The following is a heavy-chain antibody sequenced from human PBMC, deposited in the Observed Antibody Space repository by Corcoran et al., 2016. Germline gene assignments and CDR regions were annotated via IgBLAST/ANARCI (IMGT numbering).Heavy chain of an antibody. CDR2: SSRSFGTM. CDR3: ARDTMFAFDV. V-gene: IGHV3-48*01. Sequence: EVQLVESGGGLAQPGGSLRLFCEASGFTFSSYSMNWVRQAPGKGLEWISYSSRSFGTMYYADSVKGRFTISRDDAKSSLYLQMNSLRAEDTAVYYCARDTMFAFDVWGQGTMVTVSS. CDR1: GFTFSSYS. J-gene: IGHJ3*01. D-gene: IGHD3-10*02.